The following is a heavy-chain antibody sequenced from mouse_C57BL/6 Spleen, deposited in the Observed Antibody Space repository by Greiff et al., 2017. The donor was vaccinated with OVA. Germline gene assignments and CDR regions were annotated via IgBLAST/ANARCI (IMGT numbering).Heavy chain of an antibody. CDR2: IDPETGGT. J-gene: IGHJ2*01. CDR1: GYTFTDYE. Sequence: LVESGAELVRPGASVTLSCKASGYTFTDYEMHWVKQTPVHGLEWIGAIDPETGGTAYNQKFKGKAILTADKSSSTAYMELRSLTSEDSAVYYCTRDRGYWGQGTTLTVSS. CDR3: TRDRGY. V-gene: IGHV1-15*01. D-gene: IGHD2-14*01.